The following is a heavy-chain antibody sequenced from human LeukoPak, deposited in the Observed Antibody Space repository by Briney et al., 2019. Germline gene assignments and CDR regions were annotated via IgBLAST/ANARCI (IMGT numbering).Heavy chain of an antibody. CDR3: AKGWELRGGLFDC. Sequence: GGSLRLSCAASGFTFNTYAMSWVRQAPGKGLEWVSAITRGGERTYYADSVKGRLTISRDNSKNTLYLQMNSLRAEDTALYYCAKGWELRGGLFDCWGQGTLVTVSS. CDR2: ITRGGERT. J-gene: IGHJ4*02. V-gene: IGHV3-23*01. D-gene: IGHD3-16*01. CDR1: GFTFNTYA.